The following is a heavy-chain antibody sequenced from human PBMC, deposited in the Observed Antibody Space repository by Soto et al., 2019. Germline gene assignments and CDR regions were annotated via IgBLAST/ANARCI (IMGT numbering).Heavy chain of an antibody. J-gene: IGHJ4*02. CDR3: AHRLSGYNWNGGYFDY. CDR2: IYWDDDK. V-gene: IGHV2-5*02. D-gene: IGHD1-1*01. Sequence: QITLKESAPTRVKPTQTLTLTCTFSGFSLSSRPMGVGWFRQPPGKALEWLAFIYWDDDKRYSPSLRSRLTITKDTSGNQVVLTMTNMDPVDTATYYCAHRLSGYNWNGGYFDYWGQGALVTVSS. CDR1: GFSLSSRPMG.